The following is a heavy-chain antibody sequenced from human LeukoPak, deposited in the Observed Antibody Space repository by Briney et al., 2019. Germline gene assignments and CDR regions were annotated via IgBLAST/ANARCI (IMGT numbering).Heavy chain of an antibody. D-gene: IGHD6-19*01. CDR1: GGSISSYY. J-gene: IGHJ4*02. CDR3: ARLYRPGIAVAGLFDY. V-gene: IGHV4-59*08. Sequence: PSETLSLTCTVSGGSISSYYWSWIRQPPGKGLEWIGYIYYSGSTNYNPSLKSRVTISVDTSKNQFSLKLSSVTAANTAVYYCARLYRPGIAVAGLFDYWGQGTLVTVSS. CDR2: IYYSGST.